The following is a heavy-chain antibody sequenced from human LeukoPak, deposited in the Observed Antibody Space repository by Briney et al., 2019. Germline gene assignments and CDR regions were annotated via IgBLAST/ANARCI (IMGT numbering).Heavy chain of an antibody. CDR1: GYTFTSYY. V-gene: IGHV1-2*02. J-gene: IGHJ4*02. CDR2: INPNSGST. D-gene: IGHD1-14*01. Sequence: ASVKVSCKASGYTFTSYYMHWVRQAPGQGLEWMGWINPNSGSTNYAQKFQGRVTMTRDTSISTAYMELTRLRSDYTAVYYCARDAGTAEIDYWGQGTLVTVSS. CDR3: ARDAGTAEIDY.